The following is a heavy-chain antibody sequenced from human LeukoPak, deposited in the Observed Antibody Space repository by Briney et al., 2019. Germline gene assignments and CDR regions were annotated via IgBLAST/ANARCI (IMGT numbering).Heavy chain of an antibody. CDR3: AKLSLSGRSQSADY. Sequence: GGSLRLSCAASGFTFSSYAMSWVRQAPGKGLEWVSAISGSGGSTYYADSVKGRFTISRDNSKNTLFLQMNSLRAGDTAVYYCAKLSLSGRSQSADYWGQGTLVTVSS. V-gene: IGHV3-23*01. CDR2: ISGSGGST. D-gene: IGHD3-10*01. J-gene: IGHJ4*02. CDR1: GFTFSSYA.